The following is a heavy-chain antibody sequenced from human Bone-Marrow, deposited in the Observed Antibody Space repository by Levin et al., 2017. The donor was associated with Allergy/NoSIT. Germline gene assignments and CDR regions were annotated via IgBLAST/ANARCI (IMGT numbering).Heavy chain of an antibody. D-gene: IGHD1-14*01. J-gene: IGHJ4*02. V-gene: IGHV3-48*03. Sequence: GGSLRLSCAASGFSFSTYDMKWVRQAPGKGLEWISCIRDSGSDKYYADSVKGRFTISRDNTKNSLYLQMDSLTAEDSAVYYCARRGPPDFDYWGQGTLVIVSS. CDR1: GFSFSTYD. CDR2: IRDSGSDK. CDR3: ARRGPPDFDY.